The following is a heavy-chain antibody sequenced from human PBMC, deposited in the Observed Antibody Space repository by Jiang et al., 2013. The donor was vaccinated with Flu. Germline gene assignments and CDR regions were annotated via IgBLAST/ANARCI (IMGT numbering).Heavy chain of an antibody. J-gene: IGHJ5*02. Sequence: SGAEVKKPGASVKVSCKASGYTFTSYYMHWVRQAPGQGLEWMGIINPSGGSTSYAQKFQGRVTMTRDTSTSTVYMELSSLRSEDTAVYYCARSGIAVAGTPSSWFDPWGQGTLVTVSS. CDR1: GYTFTSYY. V-gene: IGHV1-46*01. D-gene: IGHD6-19*01. CDR3: ARSGIAVAGTPSSWFDP. CDR2: INPSGGST.